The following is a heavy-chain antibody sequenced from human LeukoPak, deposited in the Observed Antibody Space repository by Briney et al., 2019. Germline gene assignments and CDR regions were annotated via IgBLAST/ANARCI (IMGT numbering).Heavy chain of an antibody. CDR3: ARDLEYLYPGGAFDI. CDR2: INPNSGGT. J-gene: IGHJ3*02. V-gene: IGHV1-2*02. CDR1: GYTFTSYG. D-gene: IGHD3-16*01. Sequence: ASVKVSCKASGYTFTSYGFTWVRQAPGQGLEWMGWINPNSGGTNYAQKFQGRVTMTRDTSISTAYMELSRLRSDDTAVYYCARDLEYLYPGGAFDIWGQGTMVTVSS.